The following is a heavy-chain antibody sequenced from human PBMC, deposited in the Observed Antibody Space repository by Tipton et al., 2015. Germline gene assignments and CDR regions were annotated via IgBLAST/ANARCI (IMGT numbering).Heavy chain of an antibody. V-gene: IGHV1-18*01. D-gene: IGHD3-22*01. J-gene: IGHJ5*02. CDR1: GYTFTNYG. CDR2: ISAHNDNT. CDR3: ARDYYDYNDSSGYYLGWFDP. Sequence: QLVQSGAEVKKPGASVKVSCKASGYTFTNYGFSWVRQAPGQGLEWMGWISAHNDNTNYAQKFQGRVTMTTDTSTSTAYMELRRLRSDDTAVYYCARDYYDYNDSSGYYLGWFDPWGQGTLVTVSS.